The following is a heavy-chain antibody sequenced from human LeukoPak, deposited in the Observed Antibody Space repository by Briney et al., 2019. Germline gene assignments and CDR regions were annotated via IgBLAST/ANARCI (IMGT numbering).Heavy chain of an antibody. J-gene: IGHJ4*02. CDR1: GFTFSSYA. CDR2: ITETGGTT. D-gene: IGHD2-8*01. Sequence: PGGSLRLSCAGSGFTFSSYAMSWVRQAPGKGLEWFSAITETGGTTYDADSVKGRFTISRDNSKSTLYLQMNSLRAEDTAVYYCAKDTSIGRYCTNGVCSPFDYWGQGTLVTVSS. CDR3: AKDTSIGRYCTNGVCSPFDY. V-gene: IGHV3-23*01.